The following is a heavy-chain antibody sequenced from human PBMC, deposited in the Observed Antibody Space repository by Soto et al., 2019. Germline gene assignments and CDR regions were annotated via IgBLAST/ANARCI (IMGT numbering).Heavy chain of an antibody. CDR2: SRDKGNSYST. CDR3: TISIPGTTSSEY. Sequence: EVQLLESGGGLVQPGGSLRLSCAGSGFTFSDYYIDWVRQAPGKGLEWVGRSRDKGNSYSTDYAASVKGRFTVSRDASKNSLYLPMNSLKTEDTALYYCTISIPGTTSSEYWGQGTLVTVSS. V-gene: IGHV3-72*01. J-gene: IGHJ4*02. CDR1: GFTFSDYY. D-gene: IGHD1-7*01.